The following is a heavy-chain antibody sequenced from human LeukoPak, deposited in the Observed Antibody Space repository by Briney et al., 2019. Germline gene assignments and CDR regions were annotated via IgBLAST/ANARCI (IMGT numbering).Heavy chain of an antibody. V-gene: IGHV3-66*02. D-gene: IGHD3-9*01. CDR2: IYSGGST. Sequence: PGGSLRLSCAASGFTVSSNYMSWVRQAPGKGLEWVSVIYSGGSTYYADSVKGRFTISRDNSKNTLYLQMNSLRAEDTAVYYCARDPYDILTGYYMDYYYYGMDVWGKGTTVTVSS. CDR1: GFTVSSNY. J-gene: IGHJ6*04. CDR3: ARDPYDILTGYYMDYYYYGMDV.